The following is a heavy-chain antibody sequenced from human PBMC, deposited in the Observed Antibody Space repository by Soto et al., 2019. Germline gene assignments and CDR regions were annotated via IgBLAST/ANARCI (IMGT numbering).Heavy chain of an antibody. V-gene: IGHV5-51*01. Sequence: PGESLKISCKASGYSFSNYWIGWVRQMPGRGPEWMTIINHADSDTRYSPSFRGQVTISADKSISTAYLQWSSLETSDTAMYYCAGQVDPGRFDCWGQGTLVTGAS. CDR2: INHADSDT. CDR3: AGQVDPGRFDC. J-gene: IGHJ4*02. CDR1: GYSFSNYW.